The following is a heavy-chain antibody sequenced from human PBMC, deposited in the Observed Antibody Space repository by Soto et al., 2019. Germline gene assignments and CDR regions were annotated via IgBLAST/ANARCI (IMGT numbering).Heavy chain of an antibody. CDR3: ASSAYTLSVIAY. D-gene: IGHD3-16*01. CDR2: LHASGTS. Sequence: SGTLALTCSVSGDFISTSNSYWAWIRQRPGKGLEWIGTLHASGTSNYNPSLRSRATLSVDTSKNQFSLRLTSVTAADTALYLSASSAYTLSVIAYWGQGTLVTVSS. V-gene: IGHV4-39*01. J-gene: IGHJ4*02. CDR1: GDFISTSNSY.